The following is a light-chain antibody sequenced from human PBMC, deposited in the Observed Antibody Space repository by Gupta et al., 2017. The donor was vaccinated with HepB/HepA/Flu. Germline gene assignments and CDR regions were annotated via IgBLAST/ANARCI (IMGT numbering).Light chain of an antibody. J-gene: IGKJ2*02. CDR1: QSVSSY. CDR3: YQRHNWSPRCT. CDR2: DAS. V-gene: IGKV3-11*02. Sequence: EIVLTQSPPTLSLSPGERATLSCRASQSVSSYFAGYQQKPRQPPRRLIHDASNRATTIPASFSGSRSGGDFTHTTSSIEAQDVAVYYCYQRHNWSPRCTFGQGTKLEIK.